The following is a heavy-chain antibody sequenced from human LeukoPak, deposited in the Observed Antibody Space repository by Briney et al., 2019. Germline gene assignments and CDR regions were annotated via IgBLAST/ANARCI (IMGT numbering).Heavy chain of an antibody. CDR2: ISGSGGST. Sequence: GGSLRLSCADSGFTFSTYAMSWVRQAPGKGLEWVSAISGSGGSTYYADSVKGRFTISRDNSKNTLYLQVNSLRAEDTAIYYCAKTSSRFGNFDYWGQGTLVTVS. CDR1: GFTFSTYA. V-gene: IGHV3-23*01. CDR3: AKTSSRFGNFDY. D-gene: IGHD3-16*01. J-gene: IGHJ4*02.